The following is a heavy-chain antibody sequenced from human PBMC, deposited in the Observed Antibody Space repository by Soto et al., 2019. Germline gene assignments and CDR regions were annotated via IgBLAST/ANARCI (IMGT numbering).Heavy chain of an antibody. CDR3: ARAVRYCTNGVCTYYFDY. CDR2: INPSGGST. J-gene: IGHJ4*02. V-gene: IGHV1-46*03. Sequence: QVQLVQSGAEVKKPGASVKVSCKASGYTFTSYYMHWVRQAPGQGLEWMGIINPSGGSTSYAQKFQGRVTMTRDTSTSTVYMELSSLRSEDTAVYYCARAVRYCTNGVCTYYFDYGGQGTLVTVSS. CDR1: GYTFTSYY. D-gene: IGHD2-8*01.